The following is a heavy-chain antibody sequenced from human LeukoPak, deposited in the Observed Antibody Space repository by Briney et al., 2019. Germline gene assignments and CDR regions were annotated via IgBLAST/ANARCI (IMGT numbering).Heavy chain of an antibody. CDR1: GYTFTSYG. J-gene: IGHJ3*02. V-gene: IGHV1-18*01. D-gene: IGHD2-15*01. Sequence: ASVKVSCKASGYTFTSYGISWVRQAPGQGLEWMGWISAYNGNTNYAQKLQGRVTMTTDTSTSTAYMELSSLRSEDTAVYYCARSPVLPNCSGGSCYDAFDIWGQGAMVTVSS. CDR2: ISAYNGNT. CDR3: ARSPVLPNCSGGSCYDAFDI.